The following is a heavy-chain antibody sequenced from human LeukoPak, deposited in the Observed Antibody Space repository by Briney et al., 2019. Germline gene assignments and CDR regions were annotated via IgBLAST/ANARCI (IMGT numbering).Heavy chain of an antibody. Sequence: GGSLRLSCAASGFTFSKSWVSWVRQAPGKGLEWVGRIKSRTDSGTSGYAAPVKGRFTISSDDSGNTLFLQMSSLKTEDTAVYYCALDQSLDYYGSGSYGNHYWGQGTLVTVSS. D-gene: IGHD3-10*01. CDR2: IKSRTDSGTS. CDR3: ALDQSLDYYGSGSYGNHY. V-gene: IGHV3-15*01. CDR1: GFTFSKSW. J-gene: IGHJ4*02.